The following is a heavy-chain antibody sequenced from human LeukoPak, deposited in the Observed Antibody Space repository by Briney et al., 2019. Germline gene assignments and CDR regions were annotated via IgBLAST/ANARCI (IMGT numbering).Heavy chain of an antibody. CDR3: ARGGGFYDFWSGYRYYFDY. J-gene: IGHJ4*02. Sequence: PSETLSLTCAVYGGSFSGYYWSWIRQPPGKGLEWIGEINHSGSTNYNPSLKSRVTISVDTSKNQFSLKLSSVTAADTAVYYCARGGGFYDFWSGYRYYFDYWGQGTLVTVSS. V-gene: IGHV4-34*01. D-gene: IGHD3-3*01. CDR2: INHSGST. CDR1: GGSFSGYY.